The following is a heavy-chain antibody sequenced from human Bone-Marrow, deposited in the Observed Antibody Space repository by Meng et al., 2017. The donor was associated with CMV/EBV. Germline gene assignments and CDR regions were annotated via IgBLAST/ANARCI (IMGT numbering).Heavy chain of an antibody. CDR2: INHSGST. CDR3: ASSRYSSSSWFDY. Sequence: ESLKISCAVYGGSFSGYYWSWIRQPPGKGLEWIGEINHSGSTNYNPSLKSRVTISVDTSKNQFSLKLPSMTAADTAVYYCASSRYSSSSWFDYWGQGTPVTVSS. J-gene: IGHJ4*02. V-gene: IGHV4-34*01. D-gene: IGHD6-6*01. CDR1: GGSFSGYY.